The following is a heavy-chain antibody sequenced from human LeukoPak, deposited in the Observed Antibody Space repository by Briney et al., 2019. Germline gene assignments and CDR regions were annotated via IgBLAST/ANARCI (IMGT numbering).Heavy chain of an antibody. CDR1: GYTFTSYD. V-gene: IGHV1-8*01. Sequence: ASVKVSCKASGYTFTSYDINWVRQATGQGLEWMGWMNPNSGNTGYAQKFQGRVTMTRNTSISTAYMELSSLRSEDTAVYYCARGARIIAVAGTRYYFDYWGQGTLVTVSS. CDR3: ARGARIIAVAGTRYYFDY. J-gene: IGHJ4*02. D-gene: IGHD6-19*01. CDR2: MNPNSGNT.